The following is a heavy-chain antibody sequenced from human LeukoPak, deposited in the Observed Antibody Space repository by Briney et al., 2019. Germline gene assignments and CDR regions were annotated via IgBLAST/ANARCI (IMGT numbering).Heavy chain of an antibody. CDR3: ARRYYDSSGYSDDAFDI. CDR1: GFTFSNYA. V-gene: IGHV3-64*01. Sequence: GGSLRLSCAASGFTFSNYAMHWVRQAPGKGLEYVSAISSNGGSTYFANSVRGRFTISRDNSKNTLYLQMGSLRAEDMAVYYCARRYYDSSGYSDDAFDIWGQGTMVTVSS. D-gene: IGHD3-22*01. J-gene: IGHJ3*02. CDR2: ISSNGGST.